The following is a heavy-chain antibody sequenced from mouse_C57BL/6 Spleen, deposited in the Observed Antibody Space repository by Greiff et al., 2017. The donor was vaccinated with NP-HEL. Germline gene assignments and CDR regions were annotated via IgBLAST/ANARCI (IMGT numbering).Heavy chain of an antibody. CDR2: IDPSDSYT. D-gene: IGHD1-1*01. CDR1: GYTFTSYW. V-gene: IGHV1-50*01. Sequence: QVQLQQSGAELVKPGASVKLSCKASGYTFTSYWMQWVKQRPGQGLEWIGEIDPSDSYTNYNQKFKGKATLTVDTSSSTAYLQLSSLTSEDSAVYYCESRYYGSSYWYVDVWGTGTTVTVSS. J-gene: IGHJ1*03. CDR3: ESRYYGSSYWYVDV.